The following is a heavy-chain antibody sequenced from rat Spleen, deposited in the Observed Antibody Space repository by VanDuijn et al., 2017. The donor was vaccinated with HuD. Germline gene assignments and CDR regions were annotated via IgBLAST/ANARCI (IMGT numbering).Heavy chain of an antibody. CDR1: GFSLTDYS. Sequence: QVQLKESGPGLVQPSQTLSLTCTVSGFSLTDYSVHWVRQPPGKGLEWMGRIQSGGSTDYNSALKSRLSISRDTSKSQVFLKMNSLQTEDTAIYYCTRDLNWVDYWGQGVMVTVSS. D-gene: IGHD5-1*01. CDR2: IQSGGST. CDR3: TRDLNWVDY. J-gene: IGHJ2*01. V-gene: IGHV2-19*01.